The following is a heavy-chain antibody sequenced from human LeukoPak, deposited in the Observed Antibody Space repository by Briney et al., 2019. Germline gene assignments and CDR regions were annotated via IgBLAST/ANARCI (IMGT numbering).Heavy chain of an antibody. Sequence: GGSLRLSCAASGFTFSDYYMSWIRQAPGKGLEWVSYISSSGSTIYYADSVKGRFTISRDNAKNSLYLQMNSLRAEDTAVYYCARDPGEDCSSTRCYDAFDIWGQGTMVTVSS. CDR2: ISSSGSTI. CDR3: ARDPGEDCSSTRCYDAFDI. CDR1: GFTFSDYY. V-gene: IGHV3-11*04. D-gene: IGHD2-2*01. J-gene: IGHJ3*02.